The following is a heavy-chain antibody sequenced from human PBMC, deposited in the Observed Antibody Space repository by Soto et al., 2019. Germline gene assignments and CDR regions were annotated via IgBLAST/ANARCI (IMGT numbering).Heavy chain of an antibody. D-gene: IGHD2-2*01. J-gene: IGHJ4*02. CDR1: RFTFSTYE. V-gene: IGHV3-48*03. CDR2: ISTSGSTV. Sequence: EVQLVESGGALVQPGGSLRLSCAASRFTFSTYEMNWVRQAPGKGLEWVSYISTSGSTVYYADSVKGPFTISRDNTRNSLYLQMTSLRDEDTALYYCVRYCSTTLCNGVATRTFDYWGQGTLVTVSS. CDR3: VRYCSTTLCNGVATRTFDY.